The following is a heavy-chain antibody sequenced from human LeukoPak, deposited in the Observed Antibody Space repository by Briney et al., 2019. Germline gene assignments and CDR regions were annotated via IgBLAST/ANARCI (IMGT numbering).Heavy chain of an antibody. CDR2: IYATGST. Sequence: SETLSLTCTVSGGSISSYCWSWIRQPPGKGLEWIGYIYATGSTNYNPSLKSRVTISVDTSKNPFSLNLRSVTAADTAVYYCARHGSVRSPLGPWGQGTLVTVSS. J-gene: IGHJ5*02. D-gene: IGHD3-10*01. CDR3: ARHGSVRSPLGP. V-gene: IGHV4-4*09. CDR1: GGSISSYC.